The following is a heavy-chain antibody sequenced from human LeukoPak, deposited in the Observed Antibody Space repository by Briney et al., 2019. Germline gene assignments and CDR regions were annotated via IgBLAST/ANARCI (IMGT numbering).Heavy chain of an antibody. J-gene: IGHJ4*02. CDR2: ISYDGSNK. V-gene: IGHV3-30*18. Sequence: PGGSLRLSCAASGFTFSSYGMHWVRQAPGRGLEGVAVISYDGSNKYYADSVKGRFTISRDNSKNTLYLQMNSLRAEDTAAYYCAKGGILTGPFDYWGQGTLVTVSS. CDR1: GFTFSSYG. CDR3: AKGGILTGPFDY. D-gene: IGHD3-9*01.